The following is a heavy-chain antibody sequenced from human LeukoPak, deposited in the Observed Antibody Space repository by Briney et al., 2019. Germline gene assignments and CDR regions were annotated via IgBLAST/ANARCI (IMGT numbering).Heavy chain of an antibody. Sequence: KTSETLSLTCTVSGGSISSGGYYWSWIRQHPGKGLEWIGYIYYSGSTYYNPSLKSRVTISVDTSKNQFSLKLSSVTAADTAVYYCARGGSSSSGYFDYWGQGTLVTVSS. CDR2: IYYSGST. V-gene: IGHV4-31*03. CDR1: GGSISSGGYY. D-gene: IGHD6-6*01. CDR3: ARGGSSSSGYFDY. J-gene: IGHJ4*02.